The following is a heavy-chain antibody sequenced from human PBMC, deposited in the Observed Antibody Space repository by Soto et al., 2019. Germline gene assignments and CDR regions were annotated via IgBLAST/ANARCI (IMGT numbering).Heavy chain of an antibody. Sequence: QVQLVQSGAEVKKPGSSVKVSCKASGGTFSTSSINWVRQAPGQRPEWMGNILPIFGTADYAQKFQGRVTISADKSTNTAYMEVRSLLSEDTAVYYCARGHEYGGNSAVFDIWGQGTVVTVSS. V-gene: IGHV1-69*14. J-gene: IGHJ3*02. CDR3: ARGHEYGGNSAVFDI. CDR1: GGTFSTSS. D-gene: IGHD4-17*01. CDR2: ILPIFGTA.